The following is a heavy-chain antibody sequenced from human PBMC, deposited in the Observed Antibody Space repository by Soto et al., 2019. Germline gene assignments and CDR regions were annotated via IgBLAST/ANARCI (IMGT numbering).Heavy chain of an antibody. CDR2: IIPIFGTA. J-gene: IGHJ6*03. Sequence: SVKVSCKASGGTFSSYAISWVRQAPGQGLEWMGGIIPIFGTANYAQKFQGRVTITADESTSTAYMELSSLRSEDTAVYYCARVDVVNCQLWAHYYYYMDVWGKGTTVTVSS. D-gene: IGHD5-18*01. CDR1: GGTFSSYA. V-gene: IGHV1-69*13. CDR3: ARVDVVNCQLWAHYYYYMDV.